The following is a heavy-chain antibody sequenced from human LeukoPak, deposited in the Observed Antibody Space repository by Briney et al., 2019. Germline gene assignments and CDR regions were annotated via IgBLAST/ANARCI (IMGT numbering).Heavy chain of an antibody. V-gene: IGHV4-59*01. CDR1: AASISSYY. D-gene: IGHD6-13*01. J-gene: IGHJ5*02. CDR2: IYYSGST. Sequence: SQTLSLTCTVSAASISSYYWSSIRQPPGKGLEWIGYIYYSGSTNYNPSLKSRVTISVATSKNQFSLKLSSLSAADPAVIYCAREVRVGSSSWYSNWFDPWGQGTLVTVSS. CDR3: AREVRVGSSSWYSNWFDP.